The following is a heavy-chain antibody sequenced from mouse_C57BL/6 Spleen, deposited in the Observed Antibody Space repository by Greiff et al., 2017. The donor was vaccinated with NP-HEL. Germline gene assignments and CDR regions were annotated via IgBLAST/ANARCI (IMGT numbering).Heavy chain of an antibody. CDR1: GYTFTSYW. D-gene: IGHD1-1*01. J-gene: IGHJ4*01. V-gene: IGHV1-52*01. CDR2: IDPSDSET. Sequence: QVQLQQPGAELVRPGSSVKLSCKASGYTFTSYWMHWVKQRPIQGLEWIGNIDPSDSETHYNQKFKDKATLTVDKSSSTAYMQLSSLTSEDSAVYYCARRIGYYYGSSYDAMDYWGQGTSVTVSS. CDR3: ARRIGYYYGSSYDAMDY.